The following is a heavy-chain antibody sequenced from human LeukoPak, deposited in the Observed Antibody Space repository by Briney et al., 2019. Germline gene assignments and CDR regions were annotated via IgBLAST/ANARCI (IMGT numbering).Heavy chain of an antibody. Sequence: PGGSLRLSCAASRITFISYAMGWVRQAPGKGRGWVSAISGSGGSTYYADSVKGRFTISRDNSKSTLYLQMNSLRAEDTAAYYCAKFLPTHILVANYDFVHWGQGTLVTVSS. CDR1: RITFISYA. D-gene: IGHD2-21*01. CDR2: ISGSGGST. V-gene: IGHV3-23*01. J-gene: IGHJ4*02. CDR3: AKFLPTHILVANYDFVH.